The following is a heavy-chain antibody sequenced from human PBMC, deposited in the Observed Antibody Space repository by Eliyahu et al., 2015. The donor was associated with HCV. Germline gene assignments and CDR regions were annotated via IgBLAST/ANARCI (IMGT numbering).Heavy chain of an antibody. CDR3: TRAYSRNWFDP. V-gene: IGHV3-74*01. CDR1: GFTFSDYW. Sequence: EVQLVESGGGLVQPGGSLRLSCAASGFTFSDYWMHWVRQAPGXGLIWVARTNSDGSDTRYADSVEGRFTISRDNAKNTLYLQVNSLRAEDTAVYYCTRAYSRNWFDPWGQGTLVTVSS. CDR2: TNSDGSDT. D-gene: IGHD2-15*01. J-gene: IGHJ5*02.